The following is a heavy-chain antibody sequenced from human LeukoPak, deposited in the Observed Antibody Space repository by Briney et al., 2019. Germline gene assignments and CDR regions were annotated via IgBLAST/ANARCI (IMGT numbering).Heavy chain of an antibody. Sequence: GGSLRLSCAASGFTFSSYAMSWVRQAPGKGLDWVSAISGSGVSTYYADSVKGRCTITRDNSKNTLYLQMNSLRAEDTAVYYCAKKDDYGDYGNWFDAWGQGTLVTVYS. CDR3: AKKDDYGDYGNWFDA. D-gene: IGHD4-17*01. CDR1: GFTFSSYA. CDR2: ISGSGVST. V-gene: IGHV3-23*01. J-gene: IGHJ5*02.